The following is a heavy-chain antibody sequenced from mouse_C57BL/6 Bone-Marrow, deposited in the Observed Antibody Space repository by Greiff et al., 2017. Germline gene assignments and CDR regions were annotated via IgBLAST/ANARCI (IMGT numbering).Heavy chain of an antibody. CDR3: ARARSTTVVYFDY. Sequence: QVQLQQPGAELVKPGASVKLSCKASGYTFTSYWMHWVKQRPGRGLEWIGRIDPNSGGTKYNEKFKSKATLTVDKPSSTAYMQLSRLTSEDSAVYYCARARSTTVVYFDYWGQGTTLTVSS. J-gene: IGHJ2*01. V-gene: IGHV1-72*01. CDR1: GYTFTSYW. D-gene: IGHD1-1*01. CDR2: IDPNSGGT.